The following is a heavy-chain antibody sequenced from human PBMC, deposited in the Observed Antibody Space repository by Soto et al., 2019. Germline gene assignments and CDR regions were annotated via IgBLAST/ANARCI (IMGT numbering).Heavy chain of an antibody. Sequence: QVQLVESGGGVVQPGRSLRLSCAASGFTFSSYGMHWVRQAPGKGLEWVAVIWYDGSKKYYGDSVEGRFTISRDNSKNTLYLQMNSLRAEDTAVYYCARDPGVDYKYNMDVWGQGTTVTVSS. D-gene: IGHD2-15*01. CDR3: ARDPGVDYKYNMDV. V-gene: IGHV3-33*01. CDR2: IWYDGSKK. J-gene: IGHJ6*02. CDR1: GFTFSSYG.